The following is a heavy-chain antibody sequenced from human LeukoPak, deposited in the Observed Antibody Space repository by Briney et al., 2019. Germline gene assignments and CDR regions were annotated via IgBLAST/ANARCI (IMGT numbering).Heavy chain of an antibody. J-gene: IGHJ4*02. CDR3: ARGAYGDK. CDR2: ISTQSGNT. D-gene: IGHD4-17*01. CDR1: GYTLTSYG. V-gene: IGHV1-18*01. Sequence: ASVKVSCEASGYTLTSYGINWMRQAPGQGLEWLGWISTQSGNTNYAQKVQDRLTLTTDRSTNTAYMELRSLRGDGTAVYYCARGAYGDKWGQGTLVTVSS.